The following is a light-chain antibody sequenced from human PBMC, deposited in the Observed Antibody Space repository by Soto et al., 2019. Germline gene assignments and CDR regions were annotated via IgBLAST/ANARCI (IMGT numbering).Light chain of an antibody. CDR2: SNN. Sequence: QSVLTQPPSASGTPGQRVTISCSGSSSNIGSNAVSWYQQIPGAAPKLLMYSNNQRPSGVPDRFSGSKSGTSASLAISGLQYEEETDYYCAAWDDSLNGLVFGGGTKVTVL. V-gene: IGLV1-44*01. CDR3: AAWDDSLNGLV. J-gene: IGLJ2*01. CDR1: SSNIGSNA.